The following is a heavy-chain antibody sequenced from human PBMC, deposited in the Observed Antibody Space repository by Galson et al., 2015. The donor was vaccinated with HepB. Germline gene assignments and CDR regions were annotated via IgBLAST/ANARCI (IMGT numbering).Heavy chain of an antibody. V-gene: IGHV4-59*01. CDR2: IYYSGST. CDR3: ARDRGPTMVRGPKPYWYFDL. J-gene: IGHJ2*01. D-gene: IGHD3-10*01. CDR1: GGSISSYY. Sequence: ETLSLTCTVSGGSISSYYWSWIRQPPGKGLEWIGYIYYSGSTNYNPSLKSRVTISVDTSKNQFSLKLSSVTAADTAVYYCARDRGPTMVRGPKPYWYFDLWGRGTLVTVSS.